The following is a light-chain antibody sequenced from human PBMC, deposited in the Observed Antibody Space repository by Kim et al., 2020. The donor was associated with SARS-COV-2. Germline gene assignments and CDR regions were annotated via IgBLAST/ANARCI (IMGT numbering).Light chain of an antibody. CDR1: GGHIAGNY. J-gene: IGLJ3*02. CDR3: QSYHVSRWL. CDR2: EDN. V-gene: IGLV6-57*03. Sequence: GKTVTISCTRSGGHIAGNYVQWYQQLPGTAPITVIYEDNQRPSRVPDRFSASIDSSSHSASLPISGLKTEDEADYDFQSYHVSRWLFGGGTQLTVL.